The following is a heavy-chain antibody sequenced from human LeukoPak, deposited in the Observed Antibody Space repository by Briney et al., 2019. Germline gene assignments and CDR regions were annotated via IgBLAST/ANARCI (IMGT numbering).Heavy chain of an antibody. CDR2: ISSSSSYI. Sequence: PGGSLRLSCAASGFTFSSYSMNWVRQAPGKGLEWVSSISSSSSYIYYADSVKGRFTISRDNAKNSLYLQMNSLRAEDTAVYYCARAPLYDYVWGSYSSFDPWGQGTLVTVSS. D-gene: IGHD3-16*01. CDR3: ARAPLYDYVWGSYSSFDP. V-gene: IGHV3-21*01. CDR1: GFTFSSYS. J-gene: IGHJ5*02.